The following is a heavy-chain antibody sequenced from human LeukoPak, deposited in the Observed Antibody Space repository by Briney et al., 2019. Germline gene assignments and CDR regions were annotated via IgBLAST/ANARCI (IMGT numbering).Heavy chain of an antibody. CDR2: IYYSGST. D-gene: IGHD6-19*01. J-gene: IGHJ4*02. CDR3: ARGGRSSGWFVGGY. V-gene: IGHV4-30-4*01. CDR1: GGSISSGDYY. Sequence: PSQTLSLTCTVSGGSISSGDYYWSWIRQPPGKGLEWIGYIYYSGSTYYNPSLKSRVTISVDTSKNQFSLKLSSVTAADTAVYYCARGGRSSGWFVGGYWGQGTLVTVSS.